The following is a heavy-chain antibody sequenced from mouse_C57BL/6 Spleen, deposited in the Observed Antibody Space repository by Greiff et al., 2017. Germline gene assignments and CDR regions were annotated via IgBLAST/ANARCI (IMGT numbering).Heavy chain of an antibody. CDR2: IYPGDGDT. J-gene: IGHJ3*01. Sequence: QVQLQQSGAELVKPGASVKISCKASGYAFSSYWMNWVKQRPGKGLEWIGQIYPGDGDTNYNGKFKGKATLTADKSSSTAYMQLISLTSEDSAGYVGARGPYDYVLYAYGGQGTLVTVSA. D-gene: IGHD2-4*01. V-gene: IGHV1-80*01. CDR1: GYAFSSYW. CDR3: ARGPYDYVLYAY.